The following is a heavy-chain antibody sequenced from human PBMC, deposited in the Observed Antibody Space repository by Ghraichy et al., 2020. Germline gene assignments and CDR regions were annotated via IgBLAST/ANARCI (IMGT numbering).Heavy chain of an antibody. CDR3: ARDRVPPPYGGSWRRPYPNWFDP. CDR2: ISSTVPTI. J-gene: IGHJ5*02. V-gene: IGHV3-48*01. CDR1: GFTFSSYS. Sequence: GGSLRLSCAASGFTFSSYSMNWVRQAPGKGLEWVSYISSTVPTIYYADSVKGRFTISRDNAKNSLYLQMNSLRAEDTAVYYCARDRVPPPYGGSWRRPYPNWFDPWGQGTLVTVSS. D-gene: IGHD2-21*01.